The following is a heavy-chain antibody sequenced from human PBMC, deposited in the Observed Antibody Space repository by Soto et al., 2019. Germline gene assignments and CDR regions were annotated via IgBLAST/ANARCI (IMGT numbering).Heavy chain of an antibody. CDR2: INHSGST. D-gene: IGHD5-12*01. Sequence: PSETLSLTCAVYGGSFSGYYWSWIRQPPGKGLEWIGEINHSGSTNYNPSLKSRVTISVDTSKNQFSLKLSSVTAADTAVYYCARAARWLQFKGRFDPWGQGTLVTVSP. V-gene: IGHV4-34*01. CDR3: ARAARWLQFKGRFDP. J-gene: IGHJ5*02. CDR1: GGSFSGYY.